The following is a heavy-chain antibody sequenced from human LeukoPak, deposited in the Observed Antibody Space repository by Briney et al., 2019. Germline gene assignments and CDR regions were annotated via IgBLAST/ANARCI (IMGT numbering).Heavy chain of an antibody. Sequence: GGSLRLSCAASGFTFSSYAMSWVRQAPGKGLEWVSAISGSGGTTYYADSVKGRFTISRDNSKDTLYLQMDRLRAGDTAVYYCAKGSGYCSSIRCYPLDYWGQGTLVTVPS. CDR1: GFTFSSYA. CDR3: AKGSGYCSSIRCYPLDY. J-gene: IGHJ4*02. V-gene: IGHV3-23*01. D-gene: IGHD2-2*01. CDR2: ISGSGGTT.